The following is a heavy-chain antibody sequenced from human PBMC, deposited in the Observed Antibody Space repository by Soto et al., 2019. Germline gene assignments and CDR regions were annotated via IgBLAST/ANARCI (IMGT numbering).Heavy chain of an antibody. J-gene: IGHJ5*02. CDR2: ISAYNGNT. V-gene: IGHV1-18*01. Sequence: ASVKVSCKASGYTFTSYGISWVRQAPGQGLEWMGWISAYNGNTNYAQKLQGRVTMTTDTSTSTAYMELRSLRSDDTAVYYCARATLIGVTTSGWFDPWGQGTLVTVSS. CDR3: ARATLIGVTTSGWFDP. D-gene: IGHD4-17*01. CDR1: GYTFTSYG.